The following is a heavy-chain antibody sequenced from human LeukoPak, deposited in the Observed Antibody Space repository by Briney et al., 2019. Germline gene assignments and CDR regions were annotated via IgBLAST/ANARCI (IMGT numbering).Heavy chain of an antibody. D-gene: IGHD3-10*01. CDR1: GGSISSYY. J-gene: IGHJ5*02. CDR3: ARVFPLYYGSGSYSQNHNWFDP. CDR2: IYTSGST. V-gene: IGHV4-4*07. Sequence: SEALSLTCTVSGGSISSYYWSWIRQPAGKGLEWIGRIYTSGSTNYNPSLKSRVTISVDTSKNQFSLKLSSVTAADTAVYYCARVFPLYYGSGSYSQNHNWFDPWGQGTLVTVSS.